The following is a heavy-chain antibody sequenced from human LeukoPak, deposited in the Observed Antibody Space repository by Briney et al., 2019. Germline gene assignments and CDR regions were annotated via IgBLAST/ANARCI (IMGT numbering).Heavy chain of an antibody. D-gene: IGHD3-10*01. J-gene: IGHJ5*02. Sequence: PGGSLRLSCAASGFAFSSCGMHWVRQAPGKGLEWVAFIRYDGSNKYYADSVKGRFTISRDNPKNTLYLQMNSLRPEDTAVYYCAKDQGRANWFDPWGQGTLVTVSS. CDR3: AKDQGRANWFDP. V-gene: IGHV3-30*02. CDR1: GFAFSSCG. CDR2: IRYDGSNK.